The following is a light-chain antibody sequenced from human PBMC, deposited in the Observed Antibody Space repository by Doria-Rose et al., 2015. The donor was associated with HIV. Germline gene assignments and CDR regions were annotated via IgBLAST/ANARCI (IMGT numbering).Light chain of an antibody. CDR1: QSVLTRSNHKNY. Sequence: IRLTQSPDSLAVSLGERATINCKSSQSVLTRSNHKNYLAWYQQKAGQPPNLLIYWASTRESGVPDRFSGSGSGTDFTLTICSLQAEDVAVYYCQQYFTTPRTFGQGTKVEI. J-gene: IGKJ1*01. CDR3: QQYFTTPRT. V-gene: IGKV4-1*01. CDR2: WAS.